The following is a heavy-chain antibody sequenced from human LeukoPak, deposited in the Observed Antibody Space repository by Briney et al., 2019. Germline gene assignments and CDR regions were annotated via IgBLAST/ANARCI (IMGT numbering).Heavy chain of an antibody. CDR1: GYSFTSYW. CDR2: IYPRDSDT. CDR3: ARQQGYYGSTY. D-gene: IGHD3-10*01. J-gene: IGHJ4*02. Sequence: GESLKISCKGSGYSFTSYWIGWVRQMPGKGLEWMGIIYPRDSDTRYGPSFQGQVTISADKSINTAYLQWSSLKASDTAMYYCARQQGYYGSTYWGQGTLVTVSS. V-gene: IGHV5-51*01.